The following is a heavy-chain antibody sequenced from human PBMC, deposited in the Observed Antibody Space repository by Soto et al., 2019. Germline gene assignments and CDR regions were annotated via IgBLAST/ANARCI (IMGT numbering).Heavy chain of an antibody. D-gene: IGHD1-1*01. CDR1: GYTFSDHD. CDR3: ARVGGNWNDDYFEY. V-gene: IGHV1-8*01. Sequence: QVQLVQSGAEVKKPWASVKVSCKASGYTFSDHDINWVRQATGQGPEWLGWMNPNSGDTGYAQNFQGRVTMTRDNSIRTAYMELSSLRSEDTAVYYCARVGGNWNDDYFEYWGQGTLVTVSS. CDR2: MNPNSGDT. J-gene: IGHJ4*02.